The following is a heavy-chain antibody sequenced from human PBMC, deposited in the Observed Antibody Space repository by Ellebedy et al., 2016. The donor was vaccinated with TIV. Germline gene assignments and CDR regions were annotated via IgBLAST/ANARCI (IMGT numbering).Heavy chain of an antibody. J-gene: IGHJ4*02. D-gene: IGHD4-23*01. CDR1: GGSISSTGYY. CDR2: IAYSGDT. CDR3: ARRMTTVAKFDY. V-gene: IGHV4-39*01. Sequence: MPSETLSLTCTVSGGSISSTGYYWGWIRQSPGKGLEWIGSIAYSGDTYYNPSLKSRVTISIDTSKNQFSLKLSSVTAADTAVYYCARRMTTVAKFDYWGQGTLVTVSS.